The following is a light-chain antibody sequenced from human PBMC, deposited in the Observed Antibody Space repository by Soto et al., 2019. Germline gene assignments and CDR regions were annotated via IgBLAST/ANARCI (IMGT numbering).Light chain of an antibody. Sequence: QSVLTQPAAVSGSPGQSITISCTGTSRDVGGYNYVSWYQQHPGKAPKLMIYEVSNRPSGVSNRFSGSKSGNTASLTISVLQAEDEADYYCSSYTSSSTVVFGGGTKVTVL. CDR1: SRDVGGYNY. CDR2: EVS. CDR3: SSYTSSSTVV. V-gene: IGLV2-14*01. J-gene: IGLJ2*01.